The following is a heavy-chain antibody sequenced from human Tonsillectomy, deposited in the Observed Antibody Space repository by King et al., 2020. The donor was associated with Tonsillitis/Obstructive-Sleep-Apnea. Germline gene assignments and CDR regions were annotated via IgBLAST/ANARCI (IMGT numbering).Heavy chain of an antibody. J-gene: IGHJ3*02. CDR3: ARDMVLEAGGDAFDI. CDR2: IYYSGNT. Sequence: QLQESGPGLVKPSETLSLTCTVSGGSISSYSWSWIRQPPGKGLAWIGYIYYSGNTNYNPSLKSRVTISVDTSKNQFSLKLSSVTAADTAVYYCARDMVLEAGGDAFDIWGQGTMVTVSS. D-gene: IGHD2-8*01. CDR1: GGSISSYS. V-gene: IGHV4-59*01.